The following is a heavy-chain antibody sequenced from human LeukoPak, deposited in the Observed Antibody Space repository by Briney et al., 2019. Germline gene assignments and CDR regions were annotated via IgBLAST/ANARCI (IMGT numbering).Heavy chain of an antibody. CDR3: AGHHPRNTVDF. J-gene: IGHJ4*02. CDR1: GGSISSYY. CDR2: ISDIGSV. V-gene: IGHV4-59*08. Sequence: PSETLSLTCTVSGGSISSYYWSWIRQPPGKGLEWIAYISDIGSVNYNPSLKSRVTISLDTSKNQFSLKLSSVTAADTAVYYCAGHHPRNTVDFWGQGTLVTVSS. D-gene: IGHD2-8*02.